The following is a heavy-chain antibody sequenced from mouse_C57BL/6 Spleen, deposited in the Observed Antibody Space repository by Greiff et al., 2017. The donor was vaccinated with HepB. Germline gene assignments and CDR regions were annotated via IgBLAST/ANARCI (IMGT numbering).Heavy chain of an antibody. V-gene: IGHV1-54*01. Sequence: VQLVESGAELVRPGTSVKVSCKASGYAFTNYLIEWVKQRPGQGLEWIGVINPGSGGTNYNEKFKGKATLTADKSSSTAYMQLSSLTSEDSAVYFCARAGAKGFDYWGQGTTLTVSS. CDR1: GYAFTNYL. CDR2: INPGSGGT. CDR3: ARAGAKGFDY. J-gene: IGHJ2*01.